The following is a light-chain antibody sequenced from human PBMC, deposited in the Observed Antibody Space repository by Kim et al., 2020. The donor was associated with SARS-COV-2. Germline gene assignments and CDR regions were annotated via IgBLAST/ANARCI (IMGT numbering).Light chain of an antibody. CDR2: QES. Sequence: GSPGHTASITCSGDKLGDTYACWYQQRPGPSPVLVVYQESKRPAGIPERFSGSSSGNTATLTISGTQAMDEAAYYCQAWDSSTYVFGTGTKVTVL. CDR3: QAWDSSTYV. CDR1: KLGDTY. J-gene: IGLJ1*01. V-gene: IGLV3-1*01.